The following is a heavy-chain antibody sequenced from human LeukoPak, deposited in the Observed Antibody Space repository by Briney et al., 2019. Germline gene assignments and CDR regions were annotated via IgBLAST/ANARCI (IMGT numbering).Heavy chain of an antibody. V-gene: IGHV4-59*01. CDR3: ARHDGSSWYYFDY. D-gene: IGHD6-13*01. CDR2: IYYSGST. J-gene: IGHJ4*02. CDR1: GGSISSYY. Sequence: SETLSLTCTVSGGSISSYYWSWIRQSPGKGLEWIGYIYYSGSTNYNPSLKSRVTISVDTSKNQFSLKLSSVTAADTAVYYCARHDGSSWYYFDYWGQGTLVTVSS.